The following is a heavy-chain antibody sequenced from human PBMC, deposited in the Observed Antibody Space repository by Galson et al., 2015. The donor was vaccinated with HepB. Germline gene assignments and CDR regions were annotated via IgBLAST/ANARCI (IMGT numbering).Heavy chain of an antibody. J-gene: IGHJ4*02. CDR3: ARALERSRDAYNLDY. V-gene: IGHV3-33*01. Sequence: SLRLSCAVSGVTFNDCAMNWVRQAPGKGLEWVADVWHDGSDKYYADSVKGRFTISRDNSKNMVYMQMNSLRAEDTAVYFCARALERSRDAYNLDYWGQGTLVTVSS. CDR2: VWHDGSDK. CDR1: GVTFNDCA. D-gene: IGHD5-24*01.